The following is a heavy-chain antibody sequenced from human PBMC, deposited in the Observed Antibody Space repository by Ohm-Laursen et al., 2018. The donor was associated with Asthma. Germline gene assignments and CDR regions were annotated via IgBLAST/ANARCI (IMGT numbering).Heavy chain of an antibody. CDR3: AKDLGTVTKGYFDY. V-gene: IGHV3-30-3*01. Sequence: SLRLSCTASGFTFSSYAMHWVRQAPGKGLEWVAVISYDGSNKYYADSVKGRFTISRDNSKNTMYLQMNSLRAEDTAVYYCAKDLGTVTKGYFDYWGQGTLVTVPS. CDR2: ISYDGSNK. J-gene: IGHJ4*02. D-gene: IGHD4-17*01. CDR1: GFTFSSYA.